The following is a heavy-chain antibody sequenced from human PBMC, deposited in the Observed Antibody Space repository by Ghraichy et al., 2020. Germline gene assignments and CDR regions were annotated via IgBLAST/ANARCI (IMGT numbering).Heavy chain of an antibody. J-gene: IGHJ6*03. CDR3: ARSNVDTAMDDYYYMDV. CDR2: IWSDGSNK. CDR1: GFTFSSYG. D-gene: IGHD5-18*01. V-gene: IGHV3-33*01. Sequence: GGSLRLSCAASGFTFSSYGMHWVRQAPGKGLEWVAFIWSDGSNKYYADSVKGRFTISRDNSKNTLYLQMNSLRAEDTAVFYCARSNVDTAMDDYYYMDVWGKGTTVTVSS.